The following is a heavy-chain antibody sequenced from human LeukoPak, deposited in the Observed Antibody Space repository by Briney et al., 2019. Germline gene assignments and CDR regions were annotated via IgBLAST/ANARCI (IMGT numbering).Heavy chain of an antibody. Sequence: PSETLSLTCTVSGGSVSSGSYYWSWIRQPPGKGLEWIGYIYYSGSTNYNPSLKSRVTMSVDTSKNQFSLKLSSVTAADTAVYYCARGGYQLLYDFWGQGTLVTVSS. J-gene: IGHJ4*02. CDR1: GGSVSSGSYY. V-gene: IGHV4-61*01. CDR2: IYYSGST. D-gene: IGHD2-2*02. CDR3: ARGGYQLLYDF.